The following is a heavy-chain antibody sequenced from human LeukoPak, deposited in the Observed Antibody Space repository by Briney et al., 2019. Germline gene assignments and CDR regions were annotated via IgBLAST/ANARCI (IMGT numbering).Heavy chain of an antibody. V-gene: IGHV4-39*01. CDR3: TSMVRGVTNFDY. CDR1: GVSISSSSYY. D-gene: IGHD3-10*01. Sequence: SETLSLTCTVSGVSISSSSYYWGWIRQPPGKGLEWVGSIYYSGSTYYNPSLKSRVTISVDTSKNQFSLKLSSVTAADTAVYYCTSMVRGVTNFDYWGQGTLVTVSS. CDR2: IYYSGST. J-gene: IGHJ4*02.